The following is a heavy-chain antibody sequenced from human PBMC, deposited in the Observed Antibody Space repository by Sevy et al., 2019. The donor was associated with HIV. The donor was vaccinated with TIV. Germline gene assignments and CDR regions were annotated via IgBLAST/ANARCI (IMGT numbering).Heavy chain of an antibody. CDR3: ARDLHRGLSGSTSGY. D-gene: IGHD3-3*01. CDR1: GGSISSSNW. Sequence: SETLSLTCAVSGGSISSSNWWSWVRQPPGKGLEWIGEIYHSGSTNYNPSLKSRVTISVDKSKNQFSLKLSSVTAADTALYYCARDLHRGLSGSTSGYWGQGTLVTVSS. CDR2: IYHSGST. J-gene: IGHJ4*02. V-gene: IGHV4-4*02.